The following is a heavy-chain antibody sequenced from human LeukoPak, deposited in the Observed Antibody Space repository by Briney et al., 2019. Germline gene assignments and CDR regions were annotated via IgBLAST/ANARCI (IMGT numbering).Heavy chain of an antibody. J-gene: IGHJ4*02. CDR1: GFIFDSYD. CDR2: IDWSGDST. CDR3: VRDRLRADS. D-gene: IGHD6-6*01. V-gene: IGHV3-20*04. Sequence: GXXLRLSCAASGFIFDSYDMLWVRQAPGKGLEWVATIDWSGDSTVYADSVKGRFTISRDNARNSLYLQMNSLRAEDTAFYYCVRDRLRADSWGQGTLVTVSS.